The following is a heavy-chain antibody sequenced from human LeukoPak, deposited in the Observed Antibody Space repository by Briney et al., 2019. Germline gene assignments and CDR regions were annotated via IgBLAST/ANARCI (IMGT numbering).Heavy chain of an antibody. D-gene: IGHD6-19*01. V-gene: IGHV3-21*01. CDR2: ITSSSSYI. J-gene: IGHJ3*02. CDR3: AGDGGIAVAGDSFDI. Sequence: GGSLRLSCTASGFTLSSYSMNWVRQAPGKGLEWVSSITSSSSYIYYGDSVKGRFTISRDNARNSLYLQMNSLRAEDTAVYYCAGDGGIAVAGDSFDIWGQGTMVTVSS. CDR1: GFTLSSYS.